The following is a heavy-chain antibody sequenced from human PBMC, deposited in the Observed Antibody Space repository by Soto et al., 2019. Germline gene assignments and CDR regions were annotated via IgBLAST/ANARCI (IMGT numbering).Heavy chain of an antibody. J-gene: IGHJ5*02. D-gene: IGHD2-21*02. CDR1: GGSISSYY. V-gene: IGHV4-59*01. CDR3: ARTALGWFDP. CDR2: IFYSGRSGST. Sequence: ETLSLTCSVSGGSISSYYWSWIRQPPGKGLEWIGYIFYSGRSGSTNYNPSLKSRVTISVDTSKNQFSLKLSSVTATDTAVYYCARTALGWFDPWGQGTLVTVSS.